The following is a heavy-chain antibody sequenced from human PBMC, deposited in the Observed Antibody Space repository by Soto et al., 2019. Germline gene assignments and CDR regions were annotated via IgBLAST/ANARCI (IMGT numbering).Heavy chain of an antibody. V-gene: IGHV4-61*01. J-gene: IGHJ4*02. CDR2: IYYSGST. CDR3: ARGMDNKKFGW. Sequence: QVQLRESGPGLVKPSETLSLTCTVSGDSVSSDNYYWSWIRQPPGKGLEWLGYIYYSGSTNYNPSLKSRVIISVDTSKNQFSLKLSSVTAADTAVYYCARGMDNKKFGWWGQGTLVTVSS. CDR1: GDSVSSDNYY. D-gene: IGHD3-10*01.